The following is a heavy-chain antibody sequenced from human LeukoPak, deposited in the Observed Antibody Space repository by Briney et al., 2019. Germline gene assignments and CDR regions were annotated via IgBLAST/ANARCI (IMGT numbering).Heavy chain of an antibody. D-gene: IGHD6-13*01. CDR1: GYTFTSYA. V-gene: IGHV1-3*01. CDR3: ARGIAAAVDYWYFDL. J-gene: IGHJ2*01. Sequence: ASVKVSCKASGYTFTSYAMHWMRQAPGQRLEWMGWINAGNGNTKYSQKFQGRVTITRDTSASTAYMELSSLRSEDTAVYYCARGIAAAVDYWYFDLWGRGTLVTVSS. CDR2: INAGNGNT.